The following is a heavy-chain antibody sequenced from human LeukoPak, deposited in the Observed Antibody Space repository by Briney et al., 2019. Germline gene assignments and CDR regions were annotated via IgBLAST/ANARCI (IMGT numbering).Heavy chain of an antibody. CDR2: VNPKTGDT. D-gene: IGHD2-2*01. Sequence: ASVKVSCKASGYTFTGHFIHWVRQGPGQGLEWMGRVNPKTGDTTYAQKFQDRVTMTRDTSISTAYLDLSALRSDDTAVYYCASYKYHFDCWGQGSLVAVSS. CDR1: GYTFTGHF. V-gene: IGHV1-2*06. CDR3: ASYKYHFDC. J-gene: IGHJ4*02.